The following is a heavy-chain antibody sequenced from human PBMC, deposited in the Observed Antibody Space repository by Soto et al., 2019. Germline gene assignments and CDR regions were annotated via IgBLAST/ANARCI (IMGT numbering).Heavy chain of an antibody. J-gene: IGHJ4*02. V-gene: IGHV3-11*06. CDR3: ATEGDGGSYYFDS. D-gene: IGHD3-16*01. CDR1: GFAFTDYY. Sequence: GALRLSCAASGFAFTDYYMSWIRQAPGKGLEWVSYISYTSRYTNYADSVKGRFTISRDNAKNSLYLQMDSLTAEDTAVYYCATEGDGGSYYFDSWGQGALVPVS. CDR2: ISYTSRYT.